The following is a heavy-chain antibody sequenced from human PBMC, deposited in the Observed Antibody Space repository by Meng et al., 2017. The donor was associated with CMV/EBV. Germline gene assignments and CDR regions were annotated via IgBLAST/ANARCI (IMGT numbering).Heavy chain of an antibody. Sequence: SCKASGYTFTSYGISWVRQAPGQGLEWMGWISAYNGNTNYAQKLQGRVTTTTDTSTSTAYMELRSLRSDDTAVYYCARPFGVVNLPDYWGQGTLVTVSS. CDR3: ARPFGVVNLPDY. CDR2: ISAYNGNT. V-gene: IGHV1-18*01. J-gene: IGHJ4*02. D-gene: IGHD3-3*01. CDR1: GYTFTSYG.